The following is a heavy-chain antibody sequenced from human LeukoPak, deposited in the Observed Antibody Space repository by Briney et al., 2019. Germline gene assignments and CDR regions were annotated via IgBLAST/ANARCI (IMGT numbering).Heavy chain of an antibody. J-gene: IGHJ4*02. D-gene: IGHD6-19*01. CDR3: AKGEGGSSGWELDY. V-gene: IGHV3-64*01. Sequence: GGSLRLSCAASGFTFSRYAMHWVRQAPGKGLEYVSGISSNGGDTYYANSVKGRFTVSRDNSKYTLYLQMNSLRAEDTAVYYCAKGEGGSSGWELDYWGQGTLVTVSS. CDR2: ISSNGGDT. CDR1: GFTFSRYA.